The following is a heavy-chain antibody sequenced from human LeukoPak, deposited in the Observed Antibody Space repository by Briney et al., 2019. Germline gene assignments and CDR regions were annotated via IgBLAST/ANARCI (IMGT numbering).Heavy chain of an antibody. Sequence: GGSLRLSCAASGFTFSSYSMNWARQAPGKGLEWVSSISSSSSYIYYADSVKGRFTISRDNAKNSLYLQMNSLRAEDTAVYYCASLRYGGYAAGWGQGTLVTVSS. D-gene: IGHD5-12*01. CDR2: ISSSSSYI. CDR3: ASLRYGGYAAG. V-gene: IGHV3-21*01. CDR1: GFTFSSYS. J-gene: IGHJ4*02.